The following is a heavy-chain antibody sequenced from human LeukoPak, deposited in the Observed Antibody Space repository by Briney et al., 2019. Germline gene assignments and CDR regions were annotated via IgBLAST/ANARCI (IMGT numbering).Heavy chain of an antibody. D-gene: IGHD1-1*01. J-gene: IGHJ4*02. CDR3: ATCAEACPTGPEGY. Sequence: ASVKVSCKVSGYTLTELSMHWVRQAPGKGLEWVGGFDPEDGETIYAQKFQGRVTITADESTSTAYMELSSLRSEDTAVYYCATCAEACPTGPEGYWGQGTLVTVSS. CDR1: GYTLTELS. CDR2: FDPEDGET. V-gene: IGHV1-24*01.